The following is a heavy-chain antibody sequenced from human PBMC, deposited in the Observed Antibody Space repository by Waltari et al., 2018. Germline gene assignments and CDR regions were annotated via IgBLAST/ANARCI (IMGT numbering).Heavy chain of an antibody. Sequence: EVQLVQSGAEVKKPGATVKISCKASGYTFTDYYMHWVQQAPGKGLEWMGRVDTEDGETIYAGKFQGRVTITADTSTDTAYMELTSLRSEETAVYYCATSPLRFLEWVNWFDPWGQGTLVTVSS. CDR1: GYTFTDYY. CDR2: VDTEDGET. J-gene: IGHJ5*02. D-gene: IGHD3-3*01. CDR3: ATSPLRFLEWVNWFDP. V-gene: IGHV1-69-2*01.